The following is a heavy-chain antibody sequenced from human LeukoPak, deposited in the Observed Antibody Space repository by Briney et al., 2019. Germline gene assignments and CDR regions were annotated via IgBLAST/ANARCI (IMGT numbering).Heavy chain of an antibody. J-gene: IGHJ6*03. Sequence: SQTLSLTCAISGDSVSSNSAAWNWIRQSPSRGLEWLGRTYYRSKWYNDYGVSVKSRITINPDTSKNQFSLQLNSVTPEDTAVYYCARDLAAAEPYYYYYYMDVWGKGTTVTVSS. CDR2: TYYRSKWYN. V-gene: IGHV6-1*01. CDR3: ARDLAAAEPYYYYYYMDV. CDR1: GDSVSSNSAA. D-gene: IGHD6-13*01.